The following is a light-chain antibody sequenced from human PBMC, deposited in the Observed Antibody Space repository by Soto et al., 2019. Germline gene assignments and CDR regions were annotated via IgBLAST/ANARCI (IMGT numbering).Light chain of an antibody. V-gene: IGLV2-8*01. J-gene: IGLJ3*02. Sequence: QSALTQPPSASGSPGQSVTISCTGTSSDVGGYNSVSWYQQHPGKAPKLMIYEVSKRPSGVPDRFSGSKSGNTASLTVSGLQAEDAADYYCSSYAGSNTWVFGGGTKLTVL. CDR2: EVS. CDR1: SSDVGGYNS. CDR3: SSYAGSNTWV.